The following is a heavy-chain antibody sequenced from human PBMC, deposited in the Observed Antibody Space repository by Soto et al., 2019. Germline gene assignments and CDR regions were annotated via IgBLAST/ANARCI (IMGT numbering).Heavy chain of an antibody. CDR1: GGSISSYY. CDR3: ARVCRDGYNYIFDY. J-gene: IGHJ4*02. D-gene: IGHD5-12*01. V-gene: IGHV4-59*01. Sequence: PSETLSLTCTVSGGSISSYYWSWIRQPPGKGLEWIGYIYYSGSTNYNPSLKSRVTISVDTSKNQFSLKLSSVTAADTAVYYCARVCRDGYNYIFDYWGQGTLVTVS. CDR2: IYYSGST.